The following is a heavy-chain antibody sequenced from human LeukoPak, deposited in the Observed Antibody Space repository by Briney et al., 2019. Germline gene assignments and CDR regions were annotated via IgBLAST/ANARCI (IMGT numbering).Heavy chain of an antibody. V-gene: IGHV3-33*01. Sequence: PGRSLRLSCVASGFTFSTSAMHWVRQTPGKGLEWVSVIWADEKYKDYVDSVKGRFTISRDNSKNMLYLQMNSLRPEDTAVYHCASRANFDIMAGYFDQYWGQGTPVTVSS. CDR2: IWADEKYK. CDR1: GFTFSTSA. D-gene: IGHD3-9*01. J-gene: IGHJ1*01. CDR3: ASRANFDIMAGYFDQY.